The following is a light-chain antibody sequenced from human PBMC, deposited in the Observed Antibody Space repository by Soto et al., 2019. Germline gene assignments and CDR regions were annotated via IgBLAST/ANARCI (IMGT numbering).Light chain of an antibody. Sequence: EIVLTQSPGTLSLSPGERATLSCRASQSVSTCCLAWYQQKPGQAPRLLIYGASNRATGIPYRFSGSGSGTDFTLTISRLEPEDFAVYYCQHYVTSPPLYFFGQGTKLEIK. CDR3: QHYVTSPPLYF. J-gene: IGKJ2*01. CDR2: GAS. V-gene: IGKV3-20*01. CDR1: QSVSTCC.